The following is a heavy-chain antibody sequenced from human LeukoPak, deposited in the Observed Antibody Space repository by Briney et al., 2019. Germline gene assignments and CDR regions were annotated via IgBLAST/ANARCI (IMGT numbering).Heavy chain of an antibody. V-gene: IGHV1-69-2*01. CDR2: VDPEDGET. Sequence: ASVKVSCKASGYTFSDYYIHWVQQAPGKGLEWVGRVDPEDGETIYAVKFQGRVTITADTSRDTAYMELSGLRSEDTALYYCGRTAMSPIFDYWGQGTLATVSS. J-gene: IGHJ4*02. D-gene: IGHD2-21*02. CDR1: GYTFSDYY. CDR3: GRTAMSPIFDY.